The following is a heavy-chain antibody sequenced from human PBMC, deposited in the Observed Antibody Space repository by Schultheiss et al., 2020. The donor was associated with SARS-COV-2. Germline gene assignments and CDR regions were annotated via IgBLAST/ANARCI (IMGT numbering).Heavy chain of an antibody. J-gene: IGHJ6*03. D-gene: IGHD2-2*01. CDR2: IYTSGST. CDR1: GGSISSYY. CDR3: ARGLSIVVVPAARSGSYYMDV. V-gene: IGHV4-4*08. Sequence: SETLSLTCTVSGGSISSYYWSWIRQPPGKGLEWIGRIYTSGSTNYNPSLKSRVTISVDTSKNQFSLKLSSVTAADTAVYYCARGLSIVVVPAARSGSYYMDVWGKGTTVTVSS.